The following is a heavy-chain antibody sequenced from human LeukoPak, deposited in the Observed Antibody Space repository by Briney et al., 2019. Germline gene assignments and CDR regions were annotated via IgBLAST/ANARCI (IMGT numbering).Heavy chain of an antibody. CDR1: GGSISSSYY. Sequence: SETLSPTCTVSGGSISSSYYWGWIRQPPGKALEWIGTISYSGSTYYNPSLKSRVTISVDTSKNQFSLKLSSVTAADTAVYYCARGKAGTTDYWGQGTLATVSS. J-gene: IGHJ4*02. CDR3: ARGKAGTTDY. D-gene: IGHD6-19*01. V-gene: IGHV4-39*01. CDR2: ISYSGST.